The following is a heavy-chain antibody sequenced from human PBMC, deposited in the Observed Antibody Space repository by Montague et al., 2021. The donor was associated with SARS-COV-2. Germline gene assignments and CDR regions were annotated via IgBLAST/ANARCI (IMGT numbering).Heavy chain of an antibody. Sequence: SETLSLTCTVSGASINSNTYFWGWIRQPPGKGLEWIGSIYYSGSTYYNPSLKSRVTISVDTSKNQFSLKLTSVTAADTAMYYCARGTRVVGITPGFRYWGQGTQVAVSS. V-gene: IGHV4-39*07. J-gene: IGHJ4*02. CDR3: ARGTRVVGITPGFRY. D-gene: IGHD3-22*01. CDR2: IYYSGST. CDR1: GASINSNTYF.